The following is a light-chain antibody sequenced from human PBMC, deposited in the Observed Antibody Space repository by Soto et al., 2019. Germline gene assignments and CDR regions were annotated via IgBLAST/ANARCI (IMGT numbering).Light chain of an antibody. J-gene: IGKJ1*01. Sequence: EIVLTQSPGTLALSPGERATRSCRASQSVSSSYLAWYQQKPGQAPRLLIYGASSRATGIPDRFSGSGSGTDFTVTISRLEPEDFAVYYCQQYGSSPRTFGQGTTGDIK. CDR2: GAS. V-gene: IGKV3-20*01. CDR3: QQYGSSPRT. CDR1: QSVSSSY.